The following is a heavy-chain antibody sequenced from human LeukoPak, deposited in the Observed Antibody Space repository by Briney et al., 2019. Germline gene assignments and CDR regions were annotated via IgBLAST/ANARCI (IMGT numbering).Heavy chain of an antibody. CDR2: IYYSGST. CDR1: GGSISSYY. V-gene: IGHV4-59*08. CDR3: ARQLCVVVVPAAMAWGY. J-gene: IGHJ4*02. Sequence: SETLSLTCTVSGGSISSYYWSWIRQPPGKGLEWIGYIYYSGSTNYNPSLKSRVTISVDTSKNQFSLKLSSVTAADTAVYYCARQLCVVVVPAAMAWGYWGQGTLVTVSS. D-gene: IGHD2-2*01.